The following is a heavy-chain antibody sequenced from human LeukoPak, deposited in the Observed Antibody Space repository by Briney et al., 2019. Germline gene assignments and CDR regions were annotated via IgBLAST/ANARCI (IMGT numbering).Heavy chain of an antibody. D-gene: IGHD5-12*01. J-gene: IGHJ4*02. CDR3: ARARDIVASQRYLDY. CDR1: GGSISTYY. Sequence: SETLSLTCTVSGGSISTYYWSWIRQPAGKGLEWIGRIYSSGSTDYNPSLKSRVTMSLDTSRNQISLKLTSVTAADTAVYYCARARDIVASQRYLDYWGQGTLVTVSS. V-gene: IGHV4-4*07. CDR2: IYSSGST.